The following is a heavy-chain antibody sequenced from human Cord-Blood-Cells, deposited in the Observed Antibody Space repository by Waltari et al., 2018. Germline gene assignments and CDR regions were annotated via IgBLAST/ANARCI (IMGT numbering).Heavy chain of an antibody. CDR2: INPNSGGT. J-gene: IGHJ4*02. D-gene: IGHD6-13*01. Sequence: QVQLVQSGAEVKKPRASVKVSCKASGYPFTGYSMHGVRQAPGQGLEWMGWINPNSGGTNYAQKFQGRVTMTRDTSISTAYMELSRLRSDDTAVYYCARDLNTAAAGFFDYWGQGTLVTVSS. CDR1: GYPFTGYS. CDR3: ARDLNTAAAGFFDY. V-gene: IGHV1-2*02.